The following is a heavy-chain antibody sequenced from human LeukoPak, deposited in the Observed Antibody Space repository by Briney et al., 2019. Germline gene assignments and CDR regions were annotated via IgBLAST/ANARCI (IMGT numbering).Heavy chain of an antibody. V-gene: IGHV5-51*01. J-gene: IGHJ5*02. CDR2: IYPGDSDT. D-gene: IGHD2-15*01. Sequence: GESLKISCKGSGYSFTSYWIGWVRQMPGKGLEWMGIIYPGDSDTRYGPSFQGQVTISADKSIRIAYLQWSSLKASDTAMYYCARSQGYCSGDSCLQGDWFDPWGQGTLVTVSS. CDR1: GYSFTSYW. CDR3: ARSQGYCSGDSCLQGDWFDP.